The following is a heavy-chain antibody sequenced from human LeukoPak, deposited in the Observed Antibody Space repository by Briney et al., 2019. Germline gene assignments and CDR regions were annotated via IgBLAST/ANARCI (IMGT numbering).Heavy chain of an antibody. D-gene: IGHD1-26*01. CDR1: GVSISSGTYY. Sequence: PSQTLSLTCTVSGVSISSGTYYWSWIRQHPEEGLEWIGYIYHSGTTDYNPSLKSRLAISIDKSNNQFSLNLYSVTAADTAVYYCAGEKWETVFAFDIWGQGTVVTVSS. CDR3: AGEKWETVFAFDI. CDR2: IYHSGTT. J-gene: IGHJ3*02. V-gene: IGHV4-31*03.